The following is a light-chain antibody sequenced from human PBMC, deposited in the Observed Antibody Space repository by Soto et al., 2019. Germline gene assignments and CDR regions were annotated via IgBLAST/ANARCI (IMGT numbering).Light chain of an antibody. V-gene: IGLV1-44*01. CDR3: SVGDDSRDGRV. CDR2: GQN. J-gene: IGLJ2*01. Sequence: QSVLTQPPSASGTPGQRVTISCSGSSSNIGSNTVNWYQQLPGTAPKLLIYGQNQRPSGVPDRFSGSKSGTSASLAISWLQSEDDSDYYGSVGDDSRDGRVFGGGTELPVL. CDR1: SSNIGSNT.